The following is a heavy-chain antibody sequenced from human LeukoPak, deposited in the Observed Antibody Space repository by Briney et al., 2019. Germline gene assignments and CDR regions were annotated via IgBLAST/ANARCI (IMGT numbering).Heavy chain of an antibody. Sequence: GGSLRLSCTASGFTFSSYSMNWVRQAPGKGLEWVSYISSSSSTIYYADSVKGRFTISRDNATNSLYLQMNSLRAEDTAVYYCARYANHGFDYWGQGTLVTVSS. V-gene: IGHV3-48*01. J-gene: IGHJ4*02. CDR2: ISSSSSTI. CDR1: GFTFSSYS. CDR3: ARYANHGFDY.